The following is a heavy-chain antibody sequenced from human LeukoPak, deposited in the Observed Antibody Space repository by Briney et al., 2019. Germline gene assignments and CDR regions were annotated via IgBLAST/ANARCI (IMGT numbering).Heavy chain of an antibody. Sequence: ASVKVSCKASEYTFTGYYMHWVRQAPGQGLEWMGWINPNSGGTNYAQKFQGRVTMTRDTSISTAYMELSRLRSDDTAVYYCARGYSSGWYYFDYWGQGTLVTVSS. J-gene: IGHJ4*02. V-gene: IGHV1-2*02. CDR3: ARGYSSGWYYFDY. CDR1: EYTFTGYY. CDR2: INPNSGGT. D-gene: IGHD6-19*01.